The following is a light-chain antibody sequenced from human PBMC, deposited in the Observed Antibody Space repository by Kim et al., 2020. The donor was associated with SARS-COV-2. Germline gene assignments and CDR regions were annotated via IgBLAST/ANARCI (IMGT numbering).Light chain of an antibody. V-gene: IGKV3-11*01. Sequence: EIVLTQSPATLSLSPGERATLSCRASQRVSSYLAWYQQKPGQAPRLLIYDASNRATGIPARFSGSGSGTDFTLTISSLEPEDFAVYYCQQRSKGERAFGQGTKGDIK. CDR2: DAS. CDR3: QQRSKGERA. J-gene: IGKJ1*01. CDR1: QRVSSY.